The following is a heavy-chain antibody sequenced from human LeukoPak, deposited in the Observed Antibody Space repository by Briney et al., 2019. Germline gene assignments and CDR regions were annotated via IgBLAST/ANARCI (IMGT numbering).Heavy chain of an antibody. CDR1: GGTFSSYA. CDR3: ASHYYGSSGYGDLDY. V-gene: IGHV1-69*05. J-gene: IGHJ4*02. CDR2: IIPIFGTA. Sequence: GASVKVSCKASGGTFSSYAISWVRQAPGQGLEWMGRIIPIFGTANYAQKFQGRVTITTDESTSTAYMELSSLRSEDTAVYYCASHYYGSSGYGDLDYWGQGTLVTVSS. D-gene: IGHD3-22*01.